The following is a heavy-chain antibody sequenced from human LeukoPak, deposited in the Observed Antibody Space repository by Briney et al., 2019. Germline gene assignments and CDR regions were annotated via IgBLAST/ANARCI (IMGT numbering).Heavy chain of an antibody. CDR1: GYTFTSYY. Sequence: GASVKVSCKASGYTFTSYYMHWVRQAPGQGLEWMGWINPNSGGTNYAQKFQGRVTMTRDTSISTAYMELSRLRSDDTAVYYCAREVEWFGELLRNDAFDIWGQGTMVTVSS. CDR3: AREVEWFGELLRNDAFDI. V-gene: IGHV1-2*02. CDR2: INPNSGGT. J-gene: IGHJ3*02. D-gene: IGHD3-10*01.